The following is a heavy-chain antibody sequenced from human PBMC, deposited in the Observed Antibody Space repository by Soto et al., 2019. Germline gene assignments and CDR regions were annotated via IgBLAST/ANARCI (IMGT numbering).Heavy chain of an antibody. J-gene: IGHJ4*02. Sequence: GGSLRLSCAASGLTFSSYSMNWVRQAPGKGLEWVSYISSSSSTIYYADSVKGRFTISRDNAKNSLYLQMNSLRAEDTAVYYCAREHCSSTSCLNVFDYWGQGTLVTVSS. CDR3: AREHCSSTSCLNVFDY. CDR1: GLTFSSYS. CDR2: ISSSSSTI. D-gene: IGHD2-2*01. V-gene: IGHV3-48*01.